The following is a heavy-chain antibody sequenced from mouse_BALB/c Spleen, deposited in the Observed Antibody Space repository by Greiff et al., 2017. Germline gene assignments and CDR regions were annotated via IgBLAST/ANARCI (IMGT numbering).Heavy chain of an antibody. J-gene: IGHJ4*01. Sequence: QVQLQQSGPELVKPGASVKISCKASGYAFSSSWMNWVKQRPGQGLEWIGRIYPGDGDTNYNGKFKGKATLTADKSSSTAYMQLSSLTSVDSAVYFCARGNYLYYAMDYWGQGTSVTVSS. CDR1: GYAFSSSW. CDR3: ARGNYLYYAMDY. D-gene: IGHD2-1*01. V-gene: IGHV1-82*01. CDR2: IYPGDGDT.